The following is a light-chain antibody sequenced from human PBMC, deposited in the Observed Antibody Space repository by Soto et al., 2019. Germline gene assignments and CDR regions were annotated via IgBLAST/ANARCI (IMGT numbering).Light chain of an antibody. CDR3: QQYSNWPSWT. Sequence: EILMTQSPATLSVSPGERATVSCRASQSVSSNLAWYQQKPGQAPRLLIYGASTRATGIPARFSGSGSGTEFILIISSLQSEDFAVYYCQQYSNWPSWTFGQGTKVEIK. CDR1: QSVSSN. J-gene: IGKJ1*01. CDR2: GAS. V-gene: IGKV3-15*01.